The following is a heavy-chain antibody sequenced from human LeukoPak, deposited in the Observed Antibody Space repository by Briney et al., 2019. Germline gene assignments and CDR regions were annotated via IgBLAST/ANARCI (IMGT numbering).Heavy chain of an antibody. J-gene: IGHJ4*02. Sequence: GGSLRLSCAASGFTFSTYWMSWVRQTPEKGLELVGNIKHDGSVKNYMDSLKGLSTISRDNARKSLYLEINSLRADDTAVYYCARDPESSAFDLWGQGALVTVSS. CDR3: ARDPESSAFDL. D-gene: IGHD5/OR15-5a*01. CDR2: IKHDGSVK. V-gene: IGHV3-7*01. CDR1: GFTFSTYW.